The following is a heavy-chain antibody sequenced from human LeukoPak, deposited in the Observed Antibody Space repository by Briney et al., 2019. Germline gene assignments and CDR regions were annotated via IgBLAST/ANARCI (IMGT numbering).Heavy chain of an antibody. CDR3: ARIYGGY. D-gene: IGHD3-16*01. V-gene: IGHV3-11*01. CDR2: IGTGGTPI. J-gene: IGHJ4*02. Sequence: GGSLRLSCAASRFTFRDYYMSWLRQAPGKGLEWVSYIGTGGTPIDYADSVKGRFTISRDDAKSSLYLQMNNVRAEDTAFYYCARIYGGYWGQGALVSVSS. CDR1: RFTFRDYY.